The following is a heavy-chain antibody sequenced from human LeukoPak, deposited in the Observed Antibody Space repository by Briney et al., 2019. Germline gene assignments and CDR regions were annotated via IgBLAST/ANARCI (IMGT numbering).Heavy chain of an antibody. D-gene: IGHD5-12*01. CDR2: IYSSGST. CDR1: GGSISGSY. V-gene: IGHV4-4*07. CDR3: ARDHSGYFPAFDY. Sequence: SETLSLTCTVSGGSISGSYWSWIRQPAGKGLEWIGRIYSSGSTNYNPSLKSRVTMSVDTSKNQVSLKLNSVTAAGTAVYYCARDHSGYFPAFDYWGQGALVIVSS. J-gene: IGHJ4*02.